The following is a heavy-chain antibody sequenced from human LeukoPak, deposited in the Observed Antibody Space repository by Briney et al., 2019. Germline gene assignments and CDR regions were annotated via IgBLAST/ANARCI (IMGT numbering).Heavy chain of an antibody. CDR1: GFTSSTYT. D-gene: IGHD5-12*01. Sequence: PGGSLRLSCAASGFTSSTYTMNWVHQAPGKGLEWVSSINGDGRYIYYADSMKGRFTISRDNAKNSLYLQMNSLRAEDTAMYYCVRVWGHSGYDYFPFDYGGQGTLVTVSS. CDR2: INGDGRYI. CDR3: VRVWGHSGYDYFPFDY. V-gene: IGHV3-21*01. J-gene: IGHJ4*02.